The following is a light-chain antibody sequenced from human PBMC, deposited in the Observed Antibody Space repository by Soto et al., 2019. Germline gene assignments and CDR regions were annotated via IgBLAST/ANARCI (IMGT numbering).Light chain of an antibody. J-gene: IGLJ3*02. CDR1: SSNLGAVYD. V-gene: IGLV1-40*01. CDR3: QAYDYSLTASV. CDR2: GNR. Sequence: QSVLTQPPSVSGAPGQRVTISCTGSSSNLGAVYDVHWYQQLPGAAPKLVIFGNRNRPSGIPERFSGSKSGTSASLAITGLQAEDEADYYCQAYDYSLTASVFGGGTKLTVL.